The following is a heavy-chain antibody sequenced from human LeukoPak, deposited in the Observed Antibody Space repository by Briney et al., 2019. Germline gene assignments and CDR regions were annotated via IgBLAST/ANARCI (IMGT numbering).Heavy chain of an antibody. D-gene: IGHD3-22*01. Sequence: GASVKASCKASGYTFTSYGISWVRQAPGQGLEWMGWISAYNGNTNYAQKLQGRVTMTTDTSTSTAYMELRSLRSDDTAVYYCARDFRVPYYYDSSGRCAAYWGQGTLVTVSS. J-gene: IGHJ4*02. V-gene: IGHV1-18*01. CDR1: GYTFTSYG. CDR3: ARDFRVPYYYDSSGRCAAY. CDR2: ISAYNGNT.